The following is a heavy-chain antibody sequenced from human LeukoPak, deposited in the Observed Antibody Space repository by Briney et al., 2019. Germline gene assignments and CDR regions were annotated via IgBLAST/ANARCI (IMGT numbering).Heavy chain of an antibody. D-gene: IGHD5-18*01. V-gene: IGHV3-21*01. Sequence: GGSLRLSCAAPGFTFSSYSMNWVRQAPGKGLEWVSSISSSSSYIYYADSVKGRFTISRDNAKNSLYLQMNSLRAEDTAVYYCARVGGLAMALDYWGQGTLVTVSS. CDR1: GFTFSSYS. CDR2: ISSSSSYI. J-gene: IGHJ4*02. CDR3: ARVGGLAMALDY.